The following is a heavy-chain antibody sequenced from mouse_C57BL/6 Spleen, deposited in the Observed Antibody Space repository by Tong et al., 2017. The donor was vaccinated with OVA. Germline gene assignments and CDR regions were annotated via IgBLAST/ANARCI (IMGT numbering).Heavy chain of an antibody. V-gene: IGHV1-53*01. CDR1: GYTFTSYW. CDR3: ARDYYGSSLGYYFDY. D-gene: IGHD1-1*01. CDR2: INPSNGGT. J-gene: IGHJ2*01. Sequence: VQLQESGTELVKPGASVTLSCKASGYTFTSYWMHWVKQRPGQGLEWIGNINPSNGGTNYNEKFKSKATLTVDKSSSTAYRQIRSLTSEDSAVYYCARDYYGSSLGYYFDYWGQGTTLTVSS.